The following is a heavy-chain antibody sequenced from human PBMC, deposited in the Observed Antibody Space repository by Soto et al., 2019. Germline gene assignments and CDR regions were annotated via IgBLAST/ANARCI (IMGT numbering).Heavy chain of an antibody. D-gene: IGHD3-10*01. CDR2: IYHSGST. CDR3: ASSYYYGSGSYGGMDV. V-gene: IGHV4-38-2*01. CDR1: GYSISSGYY. Sequence: LSLTCAVSGYSISSGYYWGWIRQPPGKGLEWIGSIYHSGSTYYNPSLKSRVTISVDTSKNQFSLKLSSVTAADTAVYYCASSYYYGSGSYGGMDVWGQGTTVTVSS. J-gene: IGHJ6*02.